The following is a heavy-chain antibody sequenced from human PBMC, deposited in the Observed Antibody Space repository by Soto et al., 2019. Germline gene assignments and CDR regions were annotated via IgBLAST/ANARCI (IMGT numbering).Heavy chain of an antibody. D-gene: IGHD3-22*01. Sequence: ASVKVSCKVSGYTLTELSMHWVRQAPGKGLEWMGGFDPEDGETIYAQKFQGRVTMTEDTSTDTAYMELSSLRSEGTAVYYCATDSQIDSSGYAFDIWGQGTMVTVSS. V-gene: IGHV1-24*01. CDR1: GYTLTELS. CDR3: ATDSQIDSSGYAFDI. CDR2: FDPEDGET. J-gene: IGHJ3*02.